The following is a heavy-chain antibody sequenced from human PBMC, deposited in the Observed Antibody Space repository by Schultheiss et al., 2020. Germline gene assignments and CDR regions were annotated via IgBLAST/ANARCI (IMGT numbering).Heavy chain of an antibody. V-gene: IGHV3-23*01. J-gene: IGHJ6*02. CDR2: ISGSGGST. Sequence: GGSLRLSCAASGFTFNTYTMSWVRQAPGKGLEWVSAISGSGGSTYYADSVKGRFTISRHNSKNTLYLQMNSLRAEDTAVYYCAREYSTETGSSNTMVRGYGGGYYYGMDVWGQGTTVNVYS. D-gene: IGHD3-10*01. CDR1: GFTFNTYT. CDR3: AREYSTETGSSNTMVRGYGGGYYYGMDV.